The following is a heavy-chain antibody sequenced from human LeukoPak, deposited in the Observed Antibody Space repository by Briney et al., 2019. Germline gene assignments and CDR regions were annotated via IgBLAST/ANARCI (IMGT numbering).Heavy chain of an antibody. CDR1: GYTFNTYG. V-gene: IGHV1-18*01. J-gene: IGHJ4*02. CDR2: ISTYNGDT. Sequence: GASVKVSCRASGYTFNTYGIGWVRQAPGQGLEWMGWISTYNGDTNYVQNLQGRVTMTTDTSTSTAYMELMSLRSDDTAVYYCLRDALRPRLTPDYWGQGTLVTVSS. D-gene: IGHD2-15*01. CDR3: LRDALRPRLTPDY.